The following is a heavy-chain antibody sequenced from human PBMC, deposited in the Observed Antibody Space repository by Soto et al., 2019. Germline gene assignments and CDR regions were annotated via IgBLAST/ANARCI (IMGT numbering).Heavy chain of an antibody. J-gene: IGHJ3*02. CDR3: ARERGYSFVSNRYLPGALVI. D-gene: IGHD3-22*01. CDR2: INPNSGGT. Sequence: ASVKVSCKASGYTFTGYYMHWVRQAPGQGLEWMGWINPNSGGTNYAQKFQGWVTMTRDTSISTAYMELSRLRSDDIALYIIARERGYSFVSNRYLPGALVIW. CDR1: GYTFTGYY. V-gene: IGHV1-2*04.